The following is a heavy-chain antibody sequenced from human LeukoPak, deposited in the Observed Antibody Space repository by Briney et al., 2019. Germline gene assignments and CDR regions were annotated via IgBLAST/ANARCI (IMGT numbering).Heavy chain of an antibody. CDR1: GGSISSGSYY. Sequence: ASETLSLTCTASGGSISSGSYYWSWIRQPAGKGLEWIGRIHTSGTTNYNPSLKSHVTISVDTSKNQFSLKLSSVTAADTAVYYCARALTMTDAFDIWGQGTMVTVSS. J-gene: IGHJ3*02. D-gene: IGHD3-22*01. V-gene: IGHV4-61*02. CDR3: ARALTMTDAFDI. CDR2: IHTSGTT.